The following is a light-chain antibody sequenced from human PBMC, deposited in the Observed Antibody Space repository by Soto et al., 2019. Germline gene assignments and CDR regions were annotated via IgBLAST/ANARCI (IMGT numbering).Light chain of an antibody. J-gene: IGKJ1*01. CDR3: QYYGHPPRM. CDR2: GVS. Sequence: EIVLTQSPGTLSLSPGERATLSCRASQSLTNSFLAWYQQKPGQAPRFLIYGVSSRATGIPERFSGSGSGTEFTLTISRLEPEDFAVYYCQYYGHPPRMFGQGTKVELK. V-gene: IGKV3-20*01. CDR1: QSLTNSF.